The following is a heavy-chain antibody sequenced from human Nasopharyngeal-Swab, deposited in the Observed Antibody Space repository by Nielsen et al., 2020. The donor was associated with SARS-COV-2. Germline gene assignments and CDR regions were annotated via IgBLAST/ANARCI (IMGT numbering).Heavy chain of an antibody. CDR2: FNAGKGNT. D-gene: IGHD6-19*01. J-gene: IGHJ4*02. Sequence: ASVKVSCKASGYTLSNYAMYWVRQAPGQRPEFMGWFNAGKGNTIYSQRFQGRVRISRDTSANTVYMELNRLRSKDTAVYYCARVPAVAASRIDYWGQGTLVTVSS. CDR3: ARVPAVAASRIDY. CDR1: GYTLSNYA. V-gene: IGHV1-3*01.